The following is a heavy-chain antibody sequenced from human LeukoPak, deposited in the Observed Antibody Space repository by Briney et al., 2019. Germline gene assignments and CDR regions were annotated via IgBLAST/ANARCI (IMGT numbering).Heavy chain of an antibody. CDR1: GASVAGHY. V-gene: IGHV4-59*02. Sequence: SETLSLTCTVSGASVAGHYWSWIRQSPEKGLEWIGFVYSGTNNYNPSLRSRVTISEDTSKNQFSLKLTSVTAADTAVYYCVKGGQWDLLLAWGQGTLLSV. CDR2: VYSGTN. J-gene: IGHJ5*02. D-gene: IGHD2-2*01. CDR3: VKGGQWDLLLA.